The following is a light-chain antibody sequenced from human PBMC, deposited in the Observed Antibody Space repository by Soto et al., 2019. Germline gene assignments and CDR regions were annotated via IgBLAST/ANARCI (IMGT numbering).Light chain of an antibody. J-gene: IGKJ1*01. CDR2: KAS. Sequence: DIQMTQSPSTLSGSVADRVTIPCRASQSISSWLAWYQQKPGKAPKLLIYKASSLESGVPSRFSGSGSGTEFTLTISSLQPDDFATYYCQQYNSYRTFGQGTKVAIK. V-gene: IGKV1-5*03. CDR1: QSISSW. CDR3: QQYNSYRT.